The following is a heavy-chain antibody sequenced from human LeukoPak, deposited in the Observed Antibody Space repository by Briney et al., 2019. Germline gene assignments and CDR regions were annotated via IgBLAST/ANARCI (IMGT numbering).Heavy chain of an antibody. Sequence: SETLSLTCTVSGDSISSYYWSWIRQPPGKGLEWIGYIHYSGSTNYNPSLKSRVTISVDTSKNHFSLKLSSVTAADTAVYYCARAFWGSGIDYWGQGTLVTVSS. CDR3: ARAFWGSGIDY. J-gene: IGHJ4*02. CDR2: IHYSGST. V-gene: IGHV4-59*01. CDR1: GDSISSYY. D-gene: IGHD3-16*01.